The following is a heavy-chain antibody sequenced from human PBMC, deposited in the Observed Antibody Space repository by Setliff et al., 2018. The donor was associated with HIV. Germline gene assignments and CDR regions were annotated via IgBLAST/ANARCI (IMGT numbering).Heavy chain of an antibody. V-gene: IGHV4-4*02. D-gene: IGHD3-10*01. Sequence: PSETLSLTCAVSGGYISSTNWWSWVRQTPGKGLEWIGEISHSGSTNYNPSLKSRVTILVDKSKNQFSLKLSSVTAADTAVYYCARDGGFGAQGGNWFDPWGQGTLVTVSS. CDR1: GGYISSTNW. CDR3: ARDGGFGAQGGNWFDP. J-gene: IGHJ5*02. CDR2: ISHSGST.